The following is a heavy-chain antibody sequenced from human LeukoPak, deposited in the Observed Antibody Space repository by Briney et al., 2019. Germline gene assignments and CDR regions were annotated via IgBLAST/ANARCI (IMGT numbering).Heavy chain of an antibody. Sequence: GGSLRLSCAASGFTFSSYGMHWVRQAPGKGLEWVAVISYDGSNKYYADSVKGRFTISRDNSKNTLYLQMNSLRAEDTTVYYCARHNISSSYDYWGQGTLVTVSS. J-gene: IGHJ4*02. D-gene: IGHD6-13*01. CDR3: ARHNISSSYDY. CDR1: GFTFSSYG. V-gene: IGHV3-30*03. CDR2: ISYDGSNK.